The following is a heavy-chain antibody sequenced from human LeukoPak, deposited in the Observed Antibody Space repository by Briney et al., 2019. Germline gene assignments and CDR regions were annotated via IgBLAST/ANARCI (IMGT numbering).Heavy chain of an antibody. V-gene: IGHV1-69*04. Sequence: SVKVSCKASGGTFSSYAISWVRQAPGQGLEWMGRIIPILGIANYAQKFQGRVTITADKSTSTAYMELSSLRSGDTAVYYCARDTDTLCGGDCHTLYSFDYWGQGTLVTVSS. CDR3: ARDTDTLCGGDCHTLYSFDY. CDR2: IIPILGIA. J-gene: IGHJ4*02. D-gene: IGHD2-21*02. CDR1: GGTFSSYA.